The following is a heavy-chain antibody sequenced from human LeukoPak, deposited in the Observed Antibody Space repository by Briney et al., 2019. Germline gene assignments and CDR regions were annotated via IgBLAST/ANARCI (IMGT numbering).Heavy chain of an antibody. D-gene: IGHD2-2*02. CDR1: VGSISSGNW. V-gene: IGHV4-4*02. J-gene: IGHJ6*02. CDR3: ATAPILRGEGGEHYRCGMDV. Sequence: SGTLSLTCGVSVGSISSGNWWSWVRQSPEKGLEWIGEIHHNGTRNYNPSLKSRVTISADTFQNHFSLIVTSLTAADTAVYYCATAPILRGEGGEHYRCGMDVWGQGTTVIVSS. CDR2: IHHNGTR.